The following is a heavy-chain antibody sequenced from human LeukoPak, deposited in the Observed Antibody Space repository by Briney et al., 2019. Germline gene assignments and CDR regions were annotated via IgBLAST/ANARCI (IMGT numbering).Heavy chain of an antibody. CDR2: IYDSGST. D-gene: IGHD3-22*01. J-gene: IGHJ6*03. CDR1: GGSISSHY. V-gene: IGHV4-59*11. Sequence: SVTLSLTCTVSGGSISSHYWSWIRQPPGKGLEWIGYIYDSGSTNYNPSLKSRVTISVDTSKNQFSLKLSSVTAADTAVYYCARTNYYDSSGYRYYYYYYYMDVRGKGTTVTVSS. CDR3: ARTNYYDSSGYRYYYYYYYMDV.